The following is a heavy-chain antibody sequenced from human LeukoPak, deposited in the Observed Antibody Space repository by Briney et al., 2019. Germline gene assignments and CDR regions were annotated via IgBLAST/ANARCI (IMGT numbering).Heavy chain of an antibody. CDR1: GGSISDYS. D-gene: IGHD6-25*01. Sequence: SETLSLTCSVSGGSISDYSWSWIRQPPGKGLEWIGFIYYSGNTNYNPSLKSRDTISVDTSKNQVSLKVSSVTAADTAVYYCARGRSGGVYYYYYMDVWGKGTTVTVSS. CDR2: IYYSGNT. CDR3: ARGRSGGVYYYYYMDV. V-gene: IGHV4-59*01. J-gene: IGHJ6*03.